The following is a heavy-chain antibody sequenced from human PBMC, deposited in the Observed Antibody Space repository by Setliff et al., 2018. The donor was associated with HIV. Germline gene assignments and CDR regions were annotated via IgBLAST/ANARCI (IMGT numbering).Heavy chain of an antibody. Sequence: ASVKVSCKASGYTFTSDHMHWVRQAPGQGLEWMGMITPSDGNTNYEQKFQGRVTMTRDTSTTTVYMELSSLTSEDTAVYYCARGGYRDGYDYWGQGTLVTVSS. J-gene: IGHJ4*02. CDR2: ITPSDGNT. D-gene: IGHD5-18*01. CDR3: ARGGYRDGYDY. CDR1: GYTFTSDH. V-gene: IGHV1-46*01.